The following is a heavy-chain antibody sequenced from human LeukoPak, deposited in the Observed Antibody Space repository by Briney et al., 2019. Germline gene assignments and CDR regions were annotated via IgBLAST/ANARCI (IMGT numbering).Heavy chain of an antibody. CDR2: IDTYGST. CDR3: AREFWNYRSGNLQAFHI. CDR1: GGSISSGTYY. V-gene: IGHV4-61*02. Sequence: SETLSLTCTVSGGSISSGTYYWSWIRQPAGKGLEWIGRIDTYGSTKYNPSLKSRVTISVDTSKNQFSLSLSSVTAADTAVYYCAREFWNYRSGNLQAFHIWGQGTMVTVSS. J-gene: IGHJ3*02. D-gene: IGHD3-10*01.